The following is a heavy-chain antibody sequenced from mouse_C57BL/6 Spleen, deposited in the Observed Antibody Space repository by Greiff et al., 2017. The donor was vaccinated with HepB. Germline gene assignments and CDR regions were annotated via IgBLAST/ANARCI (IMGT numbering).Heavy chain of an antibody. CDR3: AIYIRFYWYFDV. CDR2: IDPSDSYT. V-gene: IGHV1-69*01. Sequence: VQLQQSGAELVMPGASVKLSCKASGYTFTSYWMHWVKQRPGQGLEWIGEIDPSDSYTNYNQKFKGKSTLTVDKSSSTAYMQLSSLTSEDSAVYYCAIYIRFYWYFDVWGTGTTVTVSS. D-gene: IGHD2-1*01. CDR1: GYTFTSYW. J-gene: IGHJ1*03.